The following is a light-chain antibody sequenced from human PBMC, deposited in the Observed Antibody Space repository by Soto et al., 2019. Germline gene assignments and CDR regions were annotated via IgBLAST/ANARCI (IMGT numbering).Light chain of an antibody. CDR1: QSISGL. V-gene: IGKV1-5*01. CDR2: DAS. Sequence: DIQMTQSPSTLSASVGDRVTITCRASQSISGLLAWYQQKPGKAPKLLMYDASRLKSGVPSRFSGSRSGTKFTLSISSLQPDDFATYYCQQYNSYSSWTFGQGTKVDIK. J-gene: IGKJ1*01. CDR3: QQYNSYSSWT.